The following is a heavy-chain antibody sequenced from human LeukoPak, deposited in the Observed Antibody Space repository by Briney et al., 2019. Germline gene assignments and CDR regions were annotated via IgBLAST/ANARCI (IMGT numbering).Heavy chain of an antibody. CDR1: GFTFSSYA. CDR2: ISGSGGST. CDR3: ARAVDIVATTPFDT. J-gene: IGHJ3*02. Sequence: GGSLRLSCAASGFTFSSYAMSWVRQAPGKGLEWVSAISGSGGSTYYADSVKGRFTISRDNSKNTVYLDMNSLRAEDTAVYCCARAVDIVATTPFDTWGQGTMVTVSS. V-gene: IGHV3-23*01. D-gene: IGHD5-12*01.